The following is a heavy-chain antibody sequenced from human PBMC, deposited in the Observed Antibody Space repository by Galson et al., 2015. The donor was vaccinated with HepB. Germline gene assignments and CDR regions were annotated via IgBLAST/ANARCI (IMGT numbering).Heavy chain of an antibody. CDR3: AREQYLKAMIIVSGAFDI. J-gene: IGHJ3*02. CDR2: IKQDGSEK. CDR1: GFTFSRYW. V-gene: IGHV3-7*01. Sequence: SLRLSCAASGFTFSRYWMSWVRQAPGKGLEWVANIKQDGSEKYYVDSVKGRFTISRDNAKNSLYLQMNTLRAEDTAVYYCAREQYLKAMIIVSGAFDIWGQGTMVTVSS. D-gene: IGHD3-22*01.